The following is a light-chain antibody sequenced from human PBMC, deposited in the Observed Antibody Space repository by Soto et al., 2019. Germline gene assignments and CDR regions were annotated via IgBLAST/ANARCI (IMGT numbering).Light chain of an antibody. CDR3: GTWDSSLSAGGV. CDR2: DNN. CDR1: SSNIGNNY. V-gene: IGLV1-51*01. Sequence: QSALTQPPSVSVAPGQKVTISCSGSSSNIGNNYVSWYQQLPGTAPKLLIYDNNKRPSGIPDRFSGSKSSTSATLGITGLQTGDEADYYCGTWDSSLSAGGVFGGGTKLTVL. J-gene: IGLJ2*01.